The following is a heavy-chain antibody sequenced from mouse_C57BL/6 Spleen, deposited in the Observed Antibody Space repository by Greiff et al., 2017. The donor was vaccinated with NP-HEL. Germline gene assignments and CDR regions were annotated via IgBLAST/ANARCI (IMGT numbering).Heavy chain of an antibody. V-gene: IGHV1-53*01. CDR1: GYTFTSYW. CDR3: ARGVWSGGYFDV. D-gene: IGHD2-10*02. J-gene: IGHJ1*03. Sequence: VQLQQPGTELVKPGASVKLSCKASGYTFTSYWMHWVKQRPGQGLEWIGNINPSNGGTNYNEKFKSKATLTVDKSSNTAYMQLSSLTSEDSAVYYCARGVWSGGYFDVWGTGTTVTVSS. CDR2: INPSNGGT.